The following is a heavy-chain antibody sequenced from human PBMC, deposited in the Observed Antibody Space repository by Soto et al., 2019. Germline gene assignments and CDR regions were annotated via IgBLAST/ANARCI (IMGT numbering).Heavy chain of an antibody. CDR3: AREGDYGDYSFDY. D-gene: IGHD4-17*01. J-gene: IGHJ4*02. Sequence: TLSLTCTVSGGSINSGVYYWNWIRQHPGKGLEWIGYIYHSGTTYYNPSLRSRATISVDTSERQFSLNLSSVTAADTAVYYCAREGDYGDYSFDYWGQGTMVTVYS. CDR1: GGSINSGVYY. V-gene: IGHV4-31*03. CDR2: IYHSGTT.